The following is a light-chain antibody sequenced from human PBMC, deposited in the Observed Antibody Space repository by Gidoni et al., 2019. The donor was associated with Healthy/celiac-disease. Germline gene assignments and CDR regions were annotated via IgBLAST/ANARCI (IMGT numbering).Light chain of an antibody. J-gene: IGLJ2*01. V-gene: IGLV3-1*01. CDR3: QAWDSSTAV. CDR2: QDS. CDR1: KLGDKY. Sequence: SYELTQPPSVYVSPAQTARITCSGAKLGDKYACWFQQKPGQSPVMVIYQDSKRPSGIPERFSGSNSGNTATLTISGTQAMDEADYYCQAWDSSTAVFGGGTKLTV.